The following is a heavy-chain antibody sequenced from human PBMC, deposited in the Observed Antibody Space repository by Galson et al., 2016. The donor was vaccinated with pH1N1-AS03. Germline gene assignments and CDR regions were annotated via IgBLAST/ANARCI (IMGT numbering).Heavy chain of an antibody. V-gene: IGHV3-48*01. Sequence: SLRLSCAASGFTFNSYHMSWVRQAPGKGLEWVSYINSGSYIIHYADSVKGRFTISRDNAKNSLYLQMDSLRAEDTAVYYCARTFPGRVVVVAAAMQEGPDYWGQGTLVTVSS. D-gene: IGHD2-2*01. CDR1: GFTFNSYH. CDR3: ARTFPGRVVVVAAAMQEGPDY. CDR2: INSGSYII. J-gene: IGHJ4*02.